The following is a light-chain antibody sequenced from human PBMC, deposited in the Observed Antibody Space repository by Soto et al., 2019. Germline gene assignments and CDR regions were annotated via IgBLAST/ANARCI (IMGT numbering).Light chain of an antibody. CDR3: QQLNSYPIT. J-gene: IGKJ5*01. CDR1: QGISSY. Sequence: DIQLTQSPSFLSASVGDRVTITCRASQGISSYLAWYQQKPGKAPKLLIYAASTLQSGVPSRFSVSGSGTEFTLTISSLQPEYLATYYCQQLNSYPITFGQGTRLEIK. V-gene: IGKV1-9*01. CDR2: AAS.